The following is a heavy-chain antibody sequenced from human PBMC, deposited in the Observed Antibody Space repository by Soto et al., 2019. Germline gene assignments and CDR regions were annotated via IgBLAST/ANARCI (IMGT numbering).Heavy chain of an antibody. Sequence: QVPLVQSGAEVKKPGASVKVSCKASGYTFTNYDIHWVRQATGQGLEWMGWMNPDSAKTGYAQRFQGRVTMTRNASMSTAYMELSSLRSEDTAVYYCARRDGYSWNWFDPWGQGTLVTVSS. CDR1: GYTFTNYD. CDR2: MNPDSAKT. CDR3: ARRDGYSWNWFDP. D-gene: IGHD4-4*01. V-gene: IGHV1-8*01. J-gene: IGHJ5*02.